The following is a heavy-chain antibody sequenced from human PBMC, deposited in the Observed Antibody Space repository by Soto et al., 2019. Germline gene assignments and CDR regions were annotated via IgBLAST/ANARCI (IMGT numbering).Heavy chain of an antibody. J-gene: IGHJ4*02. V-gene: IGHV3-7*03. Sequence: GGSLRLSCVAPGFTFSTYWMNWVRQAPGMGLEWVANINPDGSVGMYVDSVKGRFTISRDNAKNSLYLQMNSLRTDDTAVYFCAGWGGHDYNYWGQGILVTVSS. CDR2: INPDGSVG. CDR3: AGWGGHDYNY. D-gene: IGHD3-16*01. CDR1: GFTFSTYW.